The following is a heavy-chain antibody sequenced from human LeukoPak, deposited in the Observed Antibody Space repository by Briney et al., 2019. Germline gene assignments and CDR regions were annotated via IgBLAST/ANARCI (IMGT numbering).Heavy chain of an antibody. V-gene: IGHV3-30-3*02. Sequence: GGSLRLSCAASGFTFSSYAMHWVRQAPGKGLEWVAVISYDGSNKYYADSVKGRFTISRDNSKNTLYLQMNSLRAEDTAVYYCAKCLWEAATLPGYWFDPWGQGTLVTVSS. CDR1: GFTFSSYA. J-gene: IGHJ5*02. CDR2: ISYDGSNK. D-gene: IGHD2-15*01. CDR3: AKCLWEAATLPGYWFDP.